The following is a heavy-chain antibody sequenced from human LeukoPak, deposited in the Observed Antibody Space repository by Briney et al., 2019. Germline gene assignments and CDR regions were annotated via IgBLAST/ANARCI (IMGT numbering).Heavy chain of an antibody. Sequence: GGSLRLSCAASGFTFSSYPLQWVRQAPGKGLEWVALISSDGSEKYYAESVKGRITISRDISQNTLFLQMNRLRPEDTAVYFCARQGGSVRYHYNYMDLWGRGTTVVVSS. V-gene: IGHV3-30*04. J-gene: IGHJ6*03. CDR2: ISSDGSEK. CDR3: ARQGGSVRYHYNYMDL. D-gene: IGHD6-25*01. CDR1: GFTFSSYP.